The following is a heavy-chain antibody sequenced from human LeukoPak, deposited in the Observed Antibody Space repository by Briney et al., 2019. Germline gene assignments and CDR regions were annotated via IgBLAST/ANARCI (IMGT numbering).Heavy chain of an antibody. D-gene: IGHD1-14*01. J-gene: IGHJ4*02. CDR2: IYYSGST. CDR3: ARVSGAKTYYFDY. CDR1: GGSISSYY. V-gene: IGHV4-59*01. Sequence: SETLSLTCTDSGGSISSYYWSWIRQPPGRGLEWIGYIYYSGSTNYNPPLKSRVTISVDTSKNQSSLKLSSVTAADTAVYYCARVSGAKTYYFDYWGQGTLVTVSS.